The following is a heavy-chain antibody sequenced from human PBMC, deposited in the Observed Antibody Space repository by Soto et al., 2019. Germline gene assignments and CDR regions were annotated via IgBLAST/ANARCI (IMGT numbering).Heavy chain of an antibody. CDR1: GYTFTGYY. V-gene: IGHV1-2*04. CDR2: INPNSGGT. CDR3: ARSYSIIRITIPHTSDAFDI. J-gene: IGHJ3*02. Sequence: ASVKVSCKASGYTFTGYYMHWVRQAPGQGLEWMGWINPNSGGTNYAQKFQGWVTMTRDTSISTAYMELSRLRSDDTAVYYCARSYSIIRITIPHTSDAFDIWGQGTMVTVSS. D-gene: IGHD2-21*01.